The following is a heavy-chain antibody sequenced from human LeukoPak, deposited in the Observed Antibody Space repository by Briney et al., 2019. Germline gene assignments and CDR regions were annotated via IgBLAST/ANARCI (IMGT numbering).Heavy chain of an antibody. J-gene: IGHJ4*02. CDR1: GFTVSDVY. V-gene: IGHV3-7*04. Sequence: PGRSLTLSCAASGFTVSDVYMNWVRQAPGKGLEWVANIKQDGSKKSYVDSVKGRFTISRDNAKNSLYLQMNSLRAEDTAIYYCTRVGYIDEGIDYWGQGTLVTVSS. CDR3: TRVGYIDEGIDY. D-gene: IGHD5-24*01. CDR2: IKQDGSKK.